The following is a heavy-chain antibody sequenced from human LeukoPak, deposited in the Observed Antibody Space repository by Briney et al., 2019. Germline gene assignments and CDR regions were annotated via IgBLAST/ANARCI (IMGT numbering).Heavy chain of an antibody. CDR3: ARDGAFDY. D-gene: IGHD3-16*01. Sequence: ASVKVSCKASGYTFTDYYMHWVRQAPGQGHEWMGWINPNSGDTNYAHKFQGRFTMTRDTSISTAYMEVSRLTSDDTAVFYCARDGAFDYWGQGTLVTVSS. CDR2: INPNSGDT. CDR1: GYTFTDYY. J-gene: IGHJ4*02. V-gene: IGHV1-2*02.